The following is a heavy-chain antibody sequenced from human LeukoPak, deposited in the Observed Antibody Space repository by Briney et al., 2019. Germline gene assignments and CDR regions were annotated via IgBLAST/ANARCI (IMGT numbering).Heavy chain of an antibody. CDR2: RGYDGSHK. CDR1: GFTFSSYY. CDR3: ARVANYGAFDI. Sequence: GGSLRLSCAASGFTFSSYYMTWVRQAPGKGLEWVAFRGYDGSHKYYANSVKGRFTISRDNSKNTLYLQMGSLRAEDMAVYYCARVANYGAFDIWGQGTMVTVSS. D-gene: IGHD3-10*01. V-gene: IGHV3-30*14. J-gene: IGHJ3*02.